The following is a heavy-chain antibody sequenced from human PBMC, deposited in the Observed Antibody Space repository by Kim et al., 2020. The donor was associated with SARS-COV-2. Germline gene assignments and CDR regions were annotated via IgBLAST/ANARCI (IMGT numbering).Heavy chain of an antibody. J-gene: IGHJ4*02. V-gene: IGHV7-4-1*02. Sequence: ASVKVSCKASGYTFTSYAMNWVRQAPGQGLEGRGWINTNTGNPTYPQGFTGRFVFSLDTSVSTAFRQISSLKAEDTAVYYCAREVRSSGWYDWRYFDYWGQGTLVTVSS. D-gene: IGHD6-19*01. CDR2: INTNTGNP. CDR1: GYTFTSYA. CDR3: AREVRSSGWYDWRYFDY.